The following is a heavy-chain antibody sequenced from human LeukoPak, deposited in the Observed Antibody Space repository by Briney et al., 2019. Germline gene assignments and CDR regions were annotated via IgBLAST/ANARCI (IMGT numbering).Heavy chain of an antibody. J-gene: IGHJ4*02. CDR2: ISGSGGST. V-gene: IGHV3-23*01. Sequence: PGGSLRLSCAASGFTSSSYSMNWVRQAPGKGLEWVSAISGSGGSTYYADSVKGRFTISRDNSKNTLYLQMNSLRAEDTAVYYCAKYEYSSSSDYWGQGTLVTVSS. CDR1: GFTSSSYS. CDR3: AKYEYSSSSDY. D-gene: IGHD6-6*01.